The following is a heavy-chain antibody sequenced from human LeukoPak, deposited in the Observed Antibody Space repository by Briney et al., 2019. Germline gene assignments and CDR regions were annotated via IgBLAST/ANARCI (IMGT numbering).Heavy chain of an antibody. J-gene: IGHJ2*01. CDR3: ARHQGVPDFYWYFDL. Sequence: GEXXKXSWVXSGXXFXTXWXXWARQMPGKGXEWMXIIHSGDSNTVYSPSFQGQVTISVDKSISTAYLQWSSLKASDTAMYYCARHQGVPDFYWYFDLWGRGTLLTVSS. D-gene: IGHD3-3*01. CDR2: IHSGDSNT. CDR1: GXXFXTXW. V-gene: IGHV5-51*01.